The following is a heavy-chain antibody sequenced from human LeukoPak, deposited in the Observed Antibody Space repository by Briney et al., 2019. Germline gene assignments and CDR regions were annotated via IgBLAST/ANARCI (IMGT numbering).Heavy chain of an antibody. CDR1: GYTFTSYG. Sequence: ASVKVSCKASGYTFTSYGISWVRQAPGHGLEWMGWISAYNGNTNYAQKLQGRVTMTTDTSTSTAYMELRSLRSDDTAVYYCARDTLLWFGELLRGVNWFDPWGQGTLVTVSS. J-gene: IGHJ5*02. V-gene: IGHV1-18*01. D-gene: IGHD3-10*01. CDR2: ISAYNGNT. CDR3: ARDTLLWFGELLRGVNWFDP.